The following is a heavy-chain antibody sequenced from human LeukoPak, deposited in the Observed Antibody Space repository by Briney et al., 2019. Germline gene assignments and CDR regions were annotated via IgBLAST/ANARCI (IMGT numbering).Heavy chain of an antibody. CDR2: IYHSGST. V-gene: IGHV4-38-2*01. D-gene: IGHD1-26*01. Sequence: SETLSLTCAVSGYSISSGYYWGWIRQPPGKGLEWIGSIYHSGSTYYNPSLKSRVTISVDTSKNQFSLKLSSVTAADTAVYYCARRQWELIDYWGQGTLVNVSS. J-gene: IGHJ4*02. CDR3: ARRQWELIDY. CDR1: GYSISSGYY.